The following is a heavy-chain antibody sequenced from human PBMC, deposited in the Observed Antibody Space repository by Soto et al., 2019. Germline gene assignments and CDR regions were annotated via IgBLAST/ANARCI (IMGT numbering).Heavy chain of an antibody. V-gene: IGHV4-59*01. Sequence: SETLSLTCTVSGGSISSYYWSWIRQPPGKGLEWIGYIYYSGSTNYNPSLKSRVTISVDTSKNQFSLKLSSVTAADTAVYYCASLPYGSGSSFAYWGQGTLVTVSS. CDR2: IYYSGST. J-gene: IGHJ4*02. D-gene: IGHD3-10*01. CDR1: GGSISSYY. CDR3: ASLPYGSGSSFAY.